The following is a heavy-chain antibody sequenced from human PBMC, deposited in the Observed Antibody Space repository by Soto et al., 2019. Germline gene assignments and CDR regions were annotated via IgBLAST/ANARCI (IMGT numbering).Heavy chain of an antibody. J-gene: IGHJ4*02. CDR1: GDTFTDYY. Sequence: QVPLMQSGAEVKKPGASVKVSCKASGDTFTDYYIHWVRQAPGQGLEWMGTVNPSGGHTTYAQHFLGRVTMTRDTSTSTLYMALTSLTSDDTAIYYCARGGHVVVVTAALDYWGQGTLVTVSS. D-gene: IGHD2-21*02. CDR3: ARGGHVVVVTAALDY. V-gene: IGHV1-46*01. CDR2: VNPSGGHT.